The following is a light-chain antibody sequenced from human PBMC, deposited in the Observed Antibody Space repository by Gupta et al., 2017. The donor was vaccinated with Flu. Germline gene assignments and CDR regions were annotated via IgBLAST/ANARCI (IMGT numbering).Light chain of an antibody. CDR3: QQYDTLPLT. J-gene: IGKJ4*01. V-gene: IGKV1-33*01. CDR1: QDITNY. CDR2: DAS. Sequence: PSSLFASVGDRVTVTCQASQDITNYLNWFQQKPGKAPKLLIYDASTLETGVPSRFSGSGSGTXFTFTIXSLQPDDIATYYCQQYDTLPLTFGXGTKVEIK.